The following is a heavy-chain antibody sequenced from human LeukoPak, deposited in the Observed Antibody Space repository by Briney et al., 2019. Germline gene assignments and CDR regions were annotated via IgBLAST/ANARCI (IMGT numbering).Heavy chain of an antibody. CDR2: ISSSGSTI. D-gene: IGHD3-10*01. CDR1: GFTFSDYY. CDR3: AGAPSLLWFGELSGYYYYMDV. J-gene: IGHJ6*03. V-gene: IGHV3-11*01. Sequence: GSLRLSCAASGFTFSDYYMSWICQAPGKGLEWVSYISSSGSTIYYADSVKGRFTISRDNAKNSLYLQMNSLRAADTAVYYCAGAPSLLWFGELSGYYYYMDVWGKGTTVTISS.